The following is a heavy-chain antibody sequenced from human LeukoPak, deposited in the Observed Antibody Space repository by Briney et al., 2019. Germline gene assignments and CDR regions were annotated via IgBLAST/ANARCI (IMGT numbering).Heavy chain of an antibody. CDR1: GGSISSYY. CDR3: AGSYSSGWYSKDYFDY. J-gene: IGHJ4*02. V-gene: IGHV4-59*08. CDR2: INYSGST. D-gene: IGHD6-19*01. Sequence: SETLSLTCTVSGGSISSYYWSWIRQPPGKGLGWIGYINYSGSTSYNPSLKSRVTISVDTSKNQFSLKLSSVTAADTAVYYCAGSYSSGWYSKDYFDYWGQGTLVTVSS.